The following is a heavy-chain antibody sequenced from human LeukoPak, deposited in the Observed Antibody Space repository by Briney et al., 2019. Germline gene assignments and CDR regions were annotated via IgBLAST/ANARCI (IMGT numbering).Heavy chain of an antibody. CDR1: GGSITSNY. CDR2: IYTSGST. CDR3: ARDGRGYASSWYFDL. J-gene: IGHJ4*02. D-gene: IGHD6-13*01. Sequence: SETLSLTCTVSGGSITSNYWSWIRQPAGKGLEWIGRIYTSGSTNYSPSLKSRVTLSVDTSRNQFSLRLSSVTAADTAVYYCARDGRGYASSWYFDLWGQGTLVTVSS. V-gene: IGHV4-4*07.